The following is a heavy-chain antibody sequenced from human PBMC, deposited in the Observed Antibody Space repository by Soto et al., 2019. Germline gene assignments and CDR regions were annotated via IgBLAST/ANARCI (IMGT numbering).Heavy chain of an antibody. Sequence: GGSLRLSCAASGFTISRYAMHWVRQAPGKGLEWLAVISYDGSSQYYADSVKGRFTISRDNSKNTLYLQMNSLRAEDTAVYYCAKGGRVLYYYDSSGLDAFDIWGQGTMVTVSS. J-gene: IGHJ3*02. CDR2: ISYDGSSQ. V-gene: IGHV3-30*18. CDR1: GFTISRYA. CDR3: AKGGRVLYYYDSSGLDAFDI. D-gene: IGHD3-22*01.